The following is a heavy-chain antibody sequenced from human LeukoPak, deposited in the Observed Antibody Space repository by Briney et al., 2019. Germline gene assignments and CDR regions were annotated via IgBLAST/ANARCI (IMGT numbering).Heavy chain of an antibody. CDR2: IYYSGST. Sequence: SETLSLTCTVSGGSISSYYWSWIRQPPGKGLEWIGYIYYSGSTNYNPSLKSRVTISVDTSKNQFSLKLSSVTAADTAVYYCARGINGYSYGPYYGMDVWGQGTTVTVPS. D-gene: IGHD5-18*01. CDR3: ARGINGYSYGPYYGMDV. V-gene: IGHV4-59*01. J-gene: IGHJ6*02. CDR1: GGSISSYY.